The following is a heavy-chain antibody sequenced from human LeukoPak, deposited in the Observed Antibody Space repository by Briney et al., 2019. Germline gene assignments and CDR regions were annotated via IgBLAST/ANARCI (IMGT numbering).Heavy chain of an antibody. CDR1: GFTFSSYA. Sequence: GGSLRLSCAASGFTFSSYAMSWVRQAPGKGLEWVSAIGTAGDTYYPGSVKGRFTISRENAKNSLYLQMNSLRAGDTAVYYCARDRPGITMIEYWGQGTLVTVSS. CDR2: IGTAGDT. CDR3: ARDRPGITMIEY. J-gene: IGHJ4*02. V-gene: IGHV3-13*01. D-gene: IGHD3-22*01.